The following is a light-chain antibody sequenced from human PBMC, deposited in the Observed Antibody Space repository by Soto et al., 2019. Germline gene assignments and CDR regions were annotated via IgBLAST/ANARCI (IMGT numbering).Light chain of an antibody. J-gene: IGKJ2*01. V-gene: IGKV4-1*01. Sequence: DIVMTQSPDSLAVSLGERASISCRSSQAIFRDSSGRHLLAWYQQKPGQPPKLLIYWASTRESGVPDRFSGSGSGTDFTLTISSLQAEDVAVYYCQQFYSPPLFTFVQGTKLEI. CDR3: QQFYSPPLFT. CDR2: WAS. CDR1: QAIFRDSSGRHL.